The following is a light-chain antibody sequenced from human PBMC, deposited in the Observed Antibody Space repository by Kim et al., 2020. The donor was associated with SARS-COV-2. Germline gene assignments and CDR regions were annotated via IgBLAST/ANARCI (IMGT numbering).Light chain of an antibody. CDR1: KLGDKY. V-gene: IGLV3-1*01. CDR2: EDA. Sequence: SSELTQPPSVSVSPGQTASITCSGDKLGDKYACWYQQRPGQSPVMVIYEDAKRPSGIPERFSGSNSGNTATLTISGTQAADEADYFCQAWDSNIVVFGGG. J-gene: IGLJ3*02. CDR3: QAWDSNIVV.